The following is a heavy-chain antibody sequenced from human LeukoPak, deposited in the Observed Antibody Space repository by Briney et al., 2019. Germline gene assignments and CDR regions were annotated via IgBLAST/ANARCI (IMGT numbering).Heavy chain of an antibody. CDR3: AKGLSSWYGSAEQH. D-gene: IGHD6-13*01. CDR1: GFTFSRYT. J-gene: IGHJ1*01. Sequence: GGSLRLSCAASGFTFSRYTMNWVRQAPGKGLEWVSAISGSGGSTYYADSVKGRFTISRDNSKNTLYLQINSLRAEDTAVYYCAKGLSSWYGSAEQHWGQGTLVTVSS. V-gene: IGHV3-23*01. CDR2: ISGSGGST.